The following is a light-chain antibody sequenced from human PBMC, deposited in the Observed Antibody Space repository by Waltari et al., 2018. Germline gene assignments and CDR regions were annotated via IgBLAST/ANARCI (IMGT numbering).Light chain of an antibody. CDR1: QSLLHSNGYAY. J-gene: IGKJ5*01. Sequence: EIVLTQSPLSLPVTLGEPASISCTSSQSLLHSNGYAYLDWYVQRPGLPPRLLIYFGSYRASGVPDRFSCSGSVTDVTLKISKVEAEDVGVYYCMQALQTSITFGQGTRLEIK. CDR3: MQALQTSIT. CDR2: FGS. V-gene: IGKV2-28*01.